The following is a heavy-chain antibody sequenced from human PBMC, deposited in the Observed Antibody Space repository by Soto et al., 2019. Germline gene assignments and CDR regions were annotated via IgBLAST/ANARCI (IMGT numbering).Heavy chain of an antibody. CDR1: GFTFTTYA. V-gene: IGHV3-23*01. J-gene: IGHJ4*02. D-gene: IGHD6-6*01. Sequence: EVQLLESGGGVVQPGGSLRLSCAASGFTFTTYAMTWVRQAPGKGLEWVSAISGSGGSTFYADSVKGRFTISRDNSKNTQSLQMNILRAEDTDVYYCAKNWDTTFSSSSHWGQGTLVNVSS. CDR2: ISGSGGST. CDR3: AKNWDTTFSSSSH.